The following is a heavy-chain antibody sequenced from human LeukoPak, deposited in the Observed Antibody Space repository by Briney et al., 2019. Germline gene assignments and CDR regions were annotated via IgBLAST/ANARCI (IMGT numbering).Heavy chain of an antibody. V-gene: IGHV1-18*01. Sequence: ASVKVSCKASGYTFTNYGISWVRQAPGQGLEWMGWISPYNGNTNYVQKLQGRVTMTTDTSTSTAYMELRSLRSDDTAIYYCAREYYDFWSDYGYWGQGTLVTVSS. CDR2: ISPYNGNT. D-gene: IGHD3-3*01. CDR1: GYTFTNYG. CDR3: AREYYDFWSDYGY. J-gene: IGHJ4*02.